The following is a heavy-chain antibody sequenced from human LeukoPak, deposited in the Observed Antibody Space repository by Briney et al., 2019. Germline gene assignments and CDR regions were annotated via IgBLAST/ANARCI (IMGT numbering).Heavy chain of an antibody. J-gene: IGHJ4*02. Sequence: GGSLRLSCAASGFALSSNYVGWVRQAPGKGLHWVSLLYSGGGTYYADSVKGRFTISRDTSKNTLYLQMNSLRADDTAVYYCARDLYSSGWYGIHWGQGTLVTVSS. CDR1: GFALSSNY. CDR2: LYSGGGT. CDR3: ARDLYSSGWYGIH. V-gene: IGHV3-53*01. D-gene: IGHD6-19*01.